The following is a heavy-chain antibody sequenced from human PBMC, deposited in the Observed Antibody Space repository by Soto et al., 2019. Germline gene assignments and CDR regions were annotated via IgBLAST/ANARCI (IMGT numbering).Heavy chain of an antibody. CDR1: GFTFSSYG. CDR3: ARDRVESGYPEYFQH. V-gene: IGHV3-74*01. CDR2: IKSDGSGA. Sequence: GGSLRLSCAASGFTFSSYGMHWVRQAPGKGLVWVSRIKSDGSGAIYADSVKGRFTISRDNSKNTLYLQMNSLRAEDTAVYYCARDRVESGYPEYFQHWGQGTLVTVSS. J-gene: IGHJ1*01. D-gene: IGHD3-22*01.